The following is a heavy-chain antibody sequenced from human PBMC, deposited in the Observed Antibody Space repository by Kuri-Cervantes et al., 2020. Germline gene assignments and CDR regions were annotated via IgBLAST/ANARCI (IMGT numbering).Heavy chain of an antibody. D-gene: IGHD3-10*01. V-gene: IGHV4-59*13. Sequence: GSLRLSCAVYGGSFSSYYWSWIRQPPGKGLEWIGYIYYSGSTNYNPSLKSRVTISVDTSKNQFSLKLSSVTAADTAVYYCARVSDYYGSAPRGYFDYWGQGTLVTVSS. CDR1: GGSFSSYY. CDR3: ARVSDYYGSAPRGYFDY. J-gene: IGHJ4*02. CDR2: IYYSGST.